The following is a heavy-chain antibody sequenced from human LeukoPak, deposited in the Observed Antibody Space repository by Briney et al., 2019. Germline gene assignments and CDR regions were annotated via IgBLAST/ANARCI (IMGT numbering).Heavy chain of an antibody. J-gene: IGHJ4*02. CDR3: ARVSVAVSGYFDY. Sequence: GGSLRLSCAASGFTFNDYYMSWIRQAPGKGLEWVSYISSSGGTIYYGDSVKGRFTISRDNAKNSLYLQMNSLRAEDAAVYYCARVSVAVSGYFDYWGQGTLVTVSS. D-gene: IGHD6-19*01. CDR1: GFTFNDYY. V-gene: IGHV3-11*01. CDR2: ISSSGGTI.